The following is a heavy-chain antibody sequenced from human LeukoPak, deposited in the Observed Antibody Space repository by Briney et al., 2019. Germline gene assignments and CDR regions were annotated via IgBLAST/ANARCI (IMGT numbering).Heavy chain of an antibody. CDR3: ARDGASNYGDDWYFDL. J-gene: IGHJ2*01. V-gene: IGHV4-4*07. D-gene: IGHD4-17*01. CDR2: LRPTDGYT. Sequence: PSETLSLTCTVSDGSITSYFLTWVRQSAGKGLEFIGRLRPTDGYTNYNPSLRSRVSMSLDTSKKQLSLELTSVTAADTAVYYCARDGASNYGDDWYFDLWGRGTLVTVSS. CDR1: DGSITSYF.